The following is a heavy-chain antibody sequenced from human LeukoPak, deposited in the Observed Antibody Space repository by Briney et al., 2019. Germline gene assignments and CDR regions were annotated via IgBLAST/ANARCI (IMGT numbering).Heavy chain of an antibody. V-gene: IGHV3-9*01. D-gene: IGHD5-18*01. CDR2: ISWNSGSI. Sequence: GGSLRLSCAASGFTFDDYAMHWVRQAPGKGLEWVSGISWNSGSIGYADSVKGRFTISRDNAKNSLYLQMISLRADDTAVYYCVRAKSGHYGYSDYWGQGTLVTVSS. CDR3: VRAKSGHYGYSDY. J-gene: IGHJ4*02. CDR1: GFTFDDYA.